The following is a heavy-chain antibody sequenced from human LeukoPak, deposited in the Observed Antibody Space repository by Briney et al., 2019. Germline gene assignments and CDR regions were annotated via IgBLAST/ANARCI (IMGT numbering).Heavy chain of an antibody. CDR2: ISGSGSTI. Sequence: GGSLRLSCAASGFTFSGYEMNWVRQAPGKGLEWVSKISGSGSTIYYADSVKGRITISRDNAKNSLYLQMNSLKAEDTAVYYCARAQSRDGYNLDYWGQGTLVTVSS. V-gene: IGHV3-48*03. CDR1: GFTFSGYE. J-gene: IGHJ4*02. D-gene: IGHD5-24*01. CDR3: ARAQSRDGYNLDY.